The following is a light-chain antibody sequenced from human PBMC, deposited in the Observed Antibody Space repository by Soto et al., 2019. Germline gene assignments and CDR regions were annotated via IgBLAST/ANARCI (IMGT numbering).Light chain of an antibody. Sequence: EIVLTQSPATLSLSPGERATLSCRASQSVSSYLAWYQQKPGQAPRLLMYDASRRAFGIQDRFSGSGSGTDFTLTIRRLEPEDFATYYCQQGYSTITFGQGTRLEIK. CDR1: QSVSSY. CDR2: DAS. CDR3: QQGYSTIT. V-gene: IGKV3-11*01. J-gene: IGKJ5*01.